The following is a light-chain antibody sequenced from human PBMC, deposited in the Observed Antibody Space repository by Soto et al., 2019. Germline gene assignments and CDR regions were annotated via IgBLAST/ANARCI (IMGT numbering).Light chain of an antibody. V-gene: IGLV1-44*01. Sequence: QLVLTQPPSASGTPGRRVTISCSGGSSNIGTNAVNWYQQLPGTAPKLLIYNNNQRPSGVPDRFSGSKSGTSASLAISGLQSEDEADYYCAAWDDSLNGYVFGTGTKLTVL. J-gene: IGLJ1*01. CDR3: AAWDDSLNGYV. CDR1: SSNIGTNA. CDR2: NNN.